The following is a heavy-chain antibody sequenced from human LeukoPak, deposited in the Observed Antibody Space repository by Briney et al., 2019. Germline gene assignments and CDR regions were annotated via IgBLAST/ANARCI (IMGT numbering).Heavy chain of an antibody. V-gene: IGHV4-39*01. CDR3: AKTPRGLRRLVEGISYFDS. J-gene: IGHJ4*02. CDR1: GDSISRSTYY. D-gene: IGHD2-8*02. Sequence: SETLSLTCTVSGDSISRSTYYWGWIRQAPGKGLEWIGTIYFLGNIYYNPSRKSRVSISVDPSKNQFSQKLSTVNAADTAIYYCAKTPRGLRRLVEGISYFDSWGQGTLVTVSS. CDR2: IYFLGNI.